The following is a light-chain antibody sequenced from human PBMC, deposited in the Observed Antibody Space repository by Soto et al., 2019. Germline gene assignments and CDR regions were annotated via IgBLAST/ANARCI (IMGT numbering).Light chain of an antibody. CDR3: QHYNTYPYT. CDR2: KAS. CDR1: QSISTW. J-gene: IGKJ2*01. Sequence: DIQMTQSPSTLSASVGDRVTITCRASQSISTWLAWYQQKSGKVPKLLIYKASSLERGVPSRFSGSGSGTEFTLTIDSLQSEDFATYYCQHYNTYPYTFGQGTKVDIK. V-gene: IGKV1-5*03.